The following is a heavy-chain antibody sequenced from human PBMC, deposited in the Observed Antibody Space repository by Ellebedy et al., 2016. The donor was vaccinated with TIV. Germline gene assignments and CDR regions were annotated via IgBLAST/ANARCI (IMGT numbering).Heavy chain of an antibody. CDR2: IYYSGST. D-gene: IGHD1-26*01. CDR1: AGSTSSGDYY. Sequence: MPSEPLSLTCTVPAGSTSSGDYYWRWIRQPPGTGLEWIGNIYYSGSTYYNPSLKSRVTISVDTSKNQFSLKLNSVTAADTALYYCARMSSFPRSLFDPWGQGILVTVSS. V-gene: IGHV4-39*01. CDR3: ARMSSFPRSLFDP. J-gene: IGHJ5*02.